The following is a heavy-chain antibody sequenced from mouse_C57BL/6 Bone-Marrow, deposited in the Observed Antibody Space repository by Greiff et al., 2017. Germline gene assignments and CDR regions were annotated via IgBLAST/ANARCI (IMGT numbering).Heavy chain of an antibody. J-gene: IGHJ3*01. CDR1: GYTFTSYW. V-gene: IGHV1-64*01. CDR3: ARGGYYDYEAWFAY. Sequence: QVQLQQPGAELVKPGASVKLSCKASGYTFTSYWMHWVKQRPGQGLEWIGMIHPNSGSTNYNEKFKSKATLTVDKSSSTAYMQLSSLTSEDSAVYYCARGGYYDYEAWFAYWGQGTLVTVSA. D-gene: IGHD2-4*01. CDR2: IHPNSGST.